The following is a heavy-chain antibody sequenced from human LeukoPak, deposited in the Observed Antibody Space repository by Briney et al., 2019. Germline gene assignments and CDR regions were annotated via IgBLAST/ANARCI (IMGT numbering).Heavy chain of an antibody. Sequence: SETLSLTCTVSRGSINSYYWSWVRQPPGKGLEWIGYIYYSGSTNYSPSLKSRVTISVDTSKNQFSLKLSSVTAADTAVYYCARLGVRYSTSSWWFDPWGQGTLVTVSS. CDR2: IYYSGST. CDR3: ARLGVRYSTSSWWFDP. V-gene: IGHV4-59*08. D-gene: IGHD6-6*01. CDR1: RGSINSYY. J-gene: IGHJ5*02.